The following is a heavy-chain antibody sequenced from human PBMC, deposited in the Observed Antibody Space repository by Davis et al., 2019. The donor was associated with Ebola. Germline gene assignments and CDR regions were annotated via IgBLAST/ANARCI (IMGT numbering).Heavy chain of an antibody. V-gene: IGHV5-51*01. D-gene: IGHD6-13*01. CDR3: ARGSSSWYFDFDY. CDR1: GYSFTSYW. Sequence: PGGSLRLSCKGSGYSFTSYWIGWVRQMPGKGLEWMGIIYPGDSDTRYSPSFQGQVTISADKSISTAYLQWSSLKASDTAMYYCARGSSSWYFDFDYWGRGTLVTVSS. J-gene: IGHJ4*02. CDR2: IYPGDSDT.